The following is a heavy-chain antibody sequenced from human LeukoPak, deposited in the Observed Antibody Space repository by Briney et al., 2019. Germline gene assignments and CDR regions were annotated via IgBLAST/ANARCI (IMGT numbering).Heavy chain of an antibody. D-gene: IGHD1-14*01. CDR1: GLTFSTSG. CDR3: ATETNGRHYDY. J-gene: IGHJ4*02. V-gene: IGHV3-21*06. Sequence: KPGGSLRLSCTASGLTFSTSGFNWVRQAPGKGLEWAASIGPTGSDRYHADSIKARFTISRDNANNFLYLQMNSLRAEDTAVYYCATETNGRHYDYWGQGTLLTVSS. CDR2: IGPTGSDR.